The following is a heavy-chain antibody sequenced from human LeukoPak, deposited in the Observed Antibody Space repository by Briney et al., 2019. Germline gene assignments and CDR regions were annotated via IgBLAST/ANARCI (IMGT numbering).Heavy chain of an antibody. J-gene: IGHJ4*02. Sequence: GGSLRLSCAASGFNFSSYSMSWVRQAPGKGLEWVSYISSSSSTIYYSDSVKGRFTISRDNAKNSLYLQMNSLRAEDTAVYYCARDRDYGDPEFDYWGQGPLVTVSS. CDR2: ISSSSSTI. CDR3: ARDRDYGDPEFDY. CDR1: GFNFSSYS. D-gene: IGHD4-17*01. V-gene: IGHV3-48*04.